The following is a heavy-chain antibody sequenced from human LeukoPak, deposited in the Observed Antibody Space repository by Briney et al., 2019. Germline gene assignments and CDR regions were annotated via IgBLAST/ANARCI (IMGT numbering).Heavy chain of an antibody. CDR3: ARLSIAAAGTFDY. CDR1: GYGFTTYW. D-gene: IGHD6-13*01. Sequence: KSGESLKISCKGSGYGFTTYWIGWVRQMPGKGLEWMGIIYPGDSESRYSPSFQGHVTISADKSIGTAYLQWSSLKASDTAMYYCARLSIAAAGTFDYWGQGTLVTVSS. CDR2: IYPGDSES. J-gene: IGHJ4*02. V-gene: IGHV5-51*01.